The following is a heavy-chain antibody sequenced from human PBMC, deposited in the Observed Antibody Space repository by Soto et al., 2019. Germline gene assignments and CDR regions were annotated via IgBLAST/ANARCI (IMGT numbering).Heavy chain of an antibody. D-gene: IGHD3-3*01. J-gene: IGHJ4*02. CDR2: IYYSGST. V-gene: IGHV4-30-4*01. CDR1: GGSISSGDYY. CDR3: ARGVRDYDFWSGYYTQHFDY. Sequence: SETLSLTCTVSGGSISSGDYYWSWIRQPPGKGLEWIGYIYYSGSTYYNPSLKSRVTISVDTSKNQFSLKLSSVTAADTAVYYCARGVRDYDFWSGYYTQHFDYWGQGTLVTVSS.